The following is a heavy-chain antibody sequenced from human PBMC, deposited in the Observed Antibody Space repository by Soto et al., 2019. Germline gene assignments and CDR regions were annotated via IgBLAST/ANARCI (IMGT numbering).Heavy chain of an antibody. CDR2: IIPIFGTA. CDR1: GCTFSSYA. V-gene: IGHV1-69*13. D-gene: IGHD3-22*01. J-gene: IGHJ6*02. CDR3: ARVCYSYDSRGPSGHYRMDV. Sequence: SVKVSCKASGCTFSSYAISWVRQAPGQGLEWMGGIIPIFGTANYAQKFQGRVTITADESTSTAYMELSSLRSEDTAVYYCARVCYSYDSRGPSGHYRMDVWGQGTKVTVYS.